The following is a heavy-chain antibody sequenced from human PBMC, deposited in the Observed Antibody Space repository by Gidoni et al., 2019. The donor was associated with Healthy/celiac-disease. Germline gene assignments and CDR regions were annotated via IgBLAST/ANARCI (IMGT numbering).Heavy chain of an antibody. J-gene: IGHJ4*02. CDR1: GGSISSSSYY. CDR2: IYYSGST. D-gene: IGHD3-10*01. V-gene: IGHV4-39*01. CDR3: ARLTMVRGVITTNFDY. Sequence: QLQLQESGPGLVKPSETLSLTCTVSGGSISSSSYYWGWIRQPPGKGLEWIGSIYYSGSTYYNPSLKSRVTISVDTSKNQFSLKLSSVTAADTAVYYCARLTMVRGVITTNFDYWGQGTLVTVSS.